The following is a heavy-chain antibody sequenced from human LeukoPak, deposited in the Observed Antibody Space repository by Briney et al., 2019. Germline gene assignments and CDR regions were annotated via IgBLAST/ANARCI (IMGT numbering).Heavy chain of an antibody. CDR2: IRQDGSQK. CDR1: GYTFTSYY. CDR3: ARESGSVTSEVDFDY. J-gene: IGHJ4*02. D-gene: IGHD4-17*01. V-gene: IGHV3-7*01. Sequence: GASVKVSCKASGYTFTSYYMSWVRQAPGKGLEWVATIRQDGSQKYYVDSVKGRFTISRDNAKNSLYLQMNSLRAEDTAVYYCARESGSVTSEVDFDYWGQGTLVTVSS.